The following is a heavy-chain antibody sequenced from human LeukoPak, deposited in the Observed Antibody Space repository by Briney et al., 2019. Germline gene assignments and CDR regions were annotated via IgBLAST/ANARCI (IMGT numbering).Heavy chain of an antibody. CDR2: ISSSSSYI. Sequence: GGSLRLSCAASGFTFNNAWMSWARGAPGKGLEWVSSISSSSSYIYYADSVKGRFTISRDNAKNSLYLQMNSLRAEDTAVYYCARIRRDGYNFMGFDYWGQGTLVTVSS. J-gene: IGHJ4*02. V-gene: IGHV3-21*01. D-gene: IGHD5-24*01. CDR1: GFTFNNAW. CDR3: ARIRRDGYNFMGFDY.